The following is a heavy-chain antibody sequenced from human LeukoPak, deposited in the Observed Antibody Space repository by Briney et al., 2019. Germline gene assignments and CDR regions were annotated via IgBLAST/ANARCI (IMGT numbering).Heavy chain of an antibody. J-gene: IGHJ4*02. CDR1: RYTFTGYY. V-gene: IGHV1-69*06. Sequence: ASVKVSCKASRYTFTGYYMHWVRQAPGQGLEWMGGVIPIFGTANYAQKFQGRVTITADKSTSTAYMELSSLRSEDTAVYYCASGGLQQQLRYYFDYWGQGTLVTVSS. CDR3: ASGGLQQQLRYYFDY. D-gene: IGHD6-13*01. CDR2: VIPIFGTA.